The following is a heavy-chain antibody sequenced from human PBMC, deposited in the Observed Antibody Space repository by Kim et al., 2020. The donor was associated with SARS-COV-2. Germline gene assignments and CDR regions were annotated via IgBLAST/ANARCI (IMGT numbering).Heavy chain of an antibody. CDR3: ARWGPGITGTTSGIRGNWFDP. CDR2: IIPIFGTA. J-gene: IGHJ5*02. D-gene: IGHD1-7*01. Sequence: SVKVSCKASGGTFSSYAISWVRQAPGQGLEWMGGIIPIFGTANYAQKFQGRVTITADESTSTAYMELSSLRSEDTAVYYCARWGPGITGTTSGIRGNWFDPWGQGTLVTVSS. CDR1: GGTFSSYA. V-gene: IGHV1-69*13.